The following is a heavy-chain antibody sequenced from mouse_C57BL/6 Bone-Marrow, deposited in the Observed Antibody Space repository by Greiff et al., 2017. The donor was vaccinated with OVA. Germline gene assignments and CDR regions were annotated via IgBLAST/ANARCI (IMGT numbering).Heavy chain of an antibody. CDR1: GYTFTSYG. J-gene: IGHJ3*01. D-gene: IGHD3-2*02. V-gene: IGHV1-81*01. Sequence: QVQLQQSGAELARPGASVKLSCKASGYTFTSYGISWVKQRTGQGLEWIGEIYPRSGNTYYNEKFKGKATLTADKSSSTAYMELRSLTSEDSAVSFCARQLRLPFAYWGQGTLVTVSA. CDR3: ARQLRLPFAY. CDR2: IYPRSGNT.